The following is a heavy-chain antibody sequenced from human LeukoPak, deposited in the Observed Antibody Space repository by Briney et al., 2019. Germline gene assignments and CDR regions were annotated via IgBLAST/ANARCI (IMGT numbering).Heavy chain of an antibody. CDR2: INPDSGGGT. V-gene: IGHV1-2*02. J-gene: IGHJ4*02. CDR3: ARATTFDY. Sequence: ASVKVSCMASGYTFTGYYVHWVRQAPGQGLEWMGWINPDSGGGTHYPQNFQGRVTMTRDTSISTVYMELSRLRSDDTAVYYCARATTFDYWGQGTLVTVSS. D-gene: IGHD4-17*01. CDR1: GYTFTGYY.